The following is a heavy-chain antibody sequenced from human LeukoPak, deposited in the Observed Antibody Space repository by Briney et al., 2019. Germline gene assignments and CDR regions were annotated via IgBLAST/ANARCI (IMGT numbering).Heavy chain of an antibody. J-gene: IGHJ5*02. Sequence: GGSLRLSCSASGVTLSPYGMHWVRQAPGKGLEWVAVISYEGGTQHYADSVKGRFIISRDNPRNTLYLQMNILRTEDTAVYYCAKEGTPHVSTWYDLWGQGTQVIVSS. CDR2: ISYEGGTQ. D-gene: IGHD3-10*01. CDR3: AKEGTPHVSTWYDL. V-gene: IGHV3-30*18. CDR1: GVTLSPYG.